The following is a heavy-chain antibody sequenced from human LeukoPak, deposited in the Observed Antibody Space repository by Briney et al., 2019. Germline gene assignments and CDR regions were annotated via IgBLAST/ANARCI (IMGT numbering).Heavy chain of an antibody. CDR1: GGSISSYY. J-gene: IGHJ5*02. CDR3: ARDGIYGSGSYYEISWFDP. D-gene: IGHD3-10*01. CDR2: IYTSGST. V-gene: IGHV4-4*07. Sequence: PSETLSLTCTVSGGSISSYYWSWIRQPAGKGLEWIGRIYTSGSTNYNPSLKSRVTMSVDTSKNQFSLKLSSVTAADTAVYYCARDGIYGSGSYYEISWFDPWGQGTLVTVSS.